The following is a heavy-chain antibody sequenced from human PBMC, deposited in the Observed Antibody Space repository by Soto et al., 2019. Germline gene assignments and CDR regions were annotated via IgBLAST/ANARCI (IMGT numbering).Heavy chain of an antibody. V-gene: IGHV3-66*01. CDR3: ARDLYYDSSGYEGFDP. Sequence: GGSLRLSCAASGFTVSSNYMSWVRQAPGKGLEWVSVIYSGGSTYYADSGKGRFTISRDNSKNTLYLQMNSLRAEDTAVYYCARDLYYDSSGYEGFDPWGQGTLVTVSS. CDR2: IYSGGST. CDR1: GFTVSSNY. D-gene: IGHD3-22*01. J-gene: IGHJ5*02.